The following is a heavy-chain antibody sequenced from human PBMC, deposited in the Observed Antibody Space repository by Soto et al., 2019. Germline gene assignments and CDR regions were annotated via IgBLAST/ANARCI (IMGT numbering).Heavy chain of an antibody. D-gene: IGHD3-10*01. Sequence: SETLSLTCTVSGFSISSYYWSWIRQPTGKGPEWIGYIYHSGTTNYNPSLESRVTMSVDTSKNQFSLKLSAVTTADTAVYYCATRPPGGPYRGVFDYWSQGTLVTVSS. J-gene: IGHJ4*02. CDR2: IYHSGTT. V-gene: IGHV4-59*01. CDR1: GFSISSYY. CDR3: ATRPPGGPYRGVFDY.